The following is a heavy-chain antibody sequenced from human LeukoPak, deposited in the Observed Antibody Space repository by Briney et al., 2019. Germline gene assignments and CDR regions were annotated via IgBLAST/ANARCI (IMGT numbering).Heavy chain of an antibody. CDR1: GFAFSSYS. J-gene: IGHJ3*02. CDR2: ISSISNYI. D-gene: IGHD5-18*01. CDR3: AKLNVDTAMVMGAFDI. V-gene: IGHV3-21*04. Sequence: GGSLRLSCAASGFAFSSYSMNWVRQAPGKGLEWVSSISSISNYIYYADSVKGRFTISRDNSKNTLYLQMNSLRAEDTAVYYCAKLNVDTAMVMGAFDIWGQGTMVTVSS.